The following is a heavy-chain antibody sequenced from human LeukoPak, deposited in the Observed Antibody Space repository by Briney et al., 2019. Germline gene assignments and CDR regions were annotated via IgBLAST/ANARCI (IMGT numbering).Heavy chain of an antibody. CDR3: ARGRGYYHNWFDP. CDR1: GFTFSSYS. CDR2: ISSSSSYI. J-gene: IGHJ5*02. D-gene: IGHD3-22*01. Sequence: GGSLRLSCAASGFTFSSYSMNWVRQAPGKGLEWVSSISSSSSYIYYADSVKGRFTISRDNAKNSLYLQMNSLRAEDTAVYYCARGRGYYHNWFDPWGQGTLVTVSS. V-gene: IGHV3-21*01.